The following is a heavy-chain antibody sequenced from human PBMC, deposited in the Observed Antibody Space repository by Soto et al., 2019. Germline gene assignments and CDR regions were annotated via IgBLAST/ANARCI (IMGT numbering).Heavy chain of an antibody. CDR2: IYHSGST. D-gene: IGHD5-18*01. V-gene: IGHV4-30-2*01. J-gene: IGHJ4*02. CDR1: GGSISSGGYS. Sequence: SETLSLTCAVSGGSISSGGYSWSWIRQPPGKGLEWIGYIYHSGSTYYNPSLKSRVTISVDTSKNQFSLKLSSATAADTAVYYCARDHPHSYGVYYFDYWGQGTPVTVSS. CDR3: ARDHPHSYGVYYFDY.